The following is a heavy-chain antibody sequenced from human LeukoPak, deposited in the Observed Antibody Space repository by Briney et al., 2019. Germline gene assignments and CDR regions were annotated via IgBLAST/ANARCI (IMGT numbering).Heavy chain of an antibody. Sequence: SETLSLTCAVYGGSFSGYYWSWIRQPPAKGQEWVGEINHSGSTNYNPSLKSRVTVSLAKTKNQNPLKLSDVPAADTDRIYVSSRKKYDIVKANGFDPWGQGTLVTVSS. CDR2: INHSGST. V-gene: IGHV4-34*01. J-gene: IGHJ5*02. CDR1: GGSFSGYY. D-gene: IGHD2-15*01. CDR3: SSRKKYDIVKANGFDP.